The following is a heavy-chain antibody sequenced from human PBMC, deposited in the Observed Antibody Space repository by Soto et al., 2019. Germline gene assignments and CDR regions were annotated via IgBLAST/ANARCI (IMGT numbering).Heavy chain of an antibody. Sequence: PGGSLRLSCTASGFTFSNYAMNWVRQAPGKGLEWVSSIIGSGHNTYYADSVKGQFTISRDNSKNTLYLQMNSLRAEDTAVYYCAKDMYYEAAFAIWGQGTMVTVSS. V-gene: IGHV3-23*01. D-gene: IGHD3-22*01. CDR2: IIGSGHNT. CDR1: GFTFSNYA. J-gene: IGHJ3*02. CDR3: AKDMYYEAAFAI.